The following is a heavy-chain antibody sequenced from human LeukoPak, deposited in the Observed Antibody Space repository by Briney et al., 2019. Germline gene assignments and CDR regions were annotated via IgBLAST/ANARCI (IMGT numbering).Heavy chain of an antibody. V-gene: IGHV3-53*01. D-gene: IGHD5-12*01. J-gene: IGHJ4*02. CDR3: ARERLGLYYFDY. CDR2: IYSGGST. CDR1: GFTVSSNY. Sequence: EGSLRLSCAAPGFTVSSNYMSWVRQAPGKGLEWVSVIYSGGSTYYADSVKGRFTISRDNSKNTLYLQMNSLRAEDTAVYYCARERLGLYYFDYWGQGTLVTVSS.